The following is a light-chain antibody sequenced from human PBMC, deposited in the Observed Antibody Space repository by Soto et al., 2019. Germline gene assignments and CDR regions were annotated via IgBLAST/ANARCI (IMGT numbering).Light chain of an antibody. J-gene: IGKJ1*01. Sequence: DIQFTQSPSFLSASVGDRVTITCRASQGISSYLALYQQKPGKAPKLLISTASTLQSGVPSRFSGSGSGTEFTLTISSLQPEDFATYYCQQLNNYPRTFGQGTKVDIK. CDR1: QGISSY. CDR2: TAS. V-gene: IGKV1-9*01. CDR3: QQLNNYPRT.